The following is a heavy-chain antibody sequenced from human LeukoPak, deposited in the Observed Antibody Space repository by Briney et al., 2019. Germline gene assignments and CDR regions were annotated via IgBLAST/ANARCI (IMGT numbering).Heavy chain of an antibody. Sequence: PGGSLRLSCAASGFTFSNYAMSWVRQAPGKGLECVSTISVSGSNTYYADSVKGRFTISRDNSRNTLYLQINSLRTEDTAVYFCARGRYCGSTTCYVLESAFDYWGQGTLVTVSS. D-gene: IGHD2-2*01. V-gene: IGHV3-23*01. CDR3: ARGRYCGSTTCYVLESAFDY. CDR2: ISVSGSNT. J-gene: IGHJ4*02. CDR1: GFTFSNYA.